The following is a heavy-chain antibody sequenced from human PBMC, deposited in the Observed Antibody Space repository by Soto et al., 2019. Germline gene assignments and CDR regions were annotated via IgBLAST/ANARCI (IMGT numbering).Heavy chain of an antibody. D-gene: IGHD3-16*01. CDR2: ISYDGSYK. V-gene: IGHV3-30*18. Sequence: QVQLVESGGGVVQPGRSLRLSCAASGFTFSSYGMHWVRQAPGKGLEWVAVISYDGSYKYYADSVKGRFTISRDNSKKTLYLQMNSLRAEDTAVYYCAKWNGGFDYWGQGTLVTVSS. CDR1: GFTFSSYG. CDR3: AKWNGGFDY. J-gene: IGHJ4*02.